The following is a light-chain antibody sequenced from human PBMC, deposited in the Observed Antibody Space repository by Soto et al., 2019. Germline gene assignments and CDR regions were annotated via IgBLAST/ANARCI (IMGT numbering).Light chain of an antibody. CDR1: QAINNW. V-gene: IGKV1D-16*01. CDR2: ATS. Sequence: DIHRTQSPSSLSSSLGDSVTITFLASQAINNWLAWYQHKPGEAPKFLIYATSTLQSGVPSRFSGSGFGTEFTLTISSLQPEDFATYYCQQYNTSPIPFGQGTRLEIK. CDR3: QQYNTSPIP. J-gene: IGKJ5*01.